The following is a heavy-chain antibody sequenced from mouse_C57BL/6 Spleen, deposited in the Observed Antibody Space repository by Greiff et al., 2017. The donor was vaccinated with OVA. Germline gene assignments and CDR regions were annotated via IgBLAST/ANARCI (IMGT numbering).Heavy chain of an antibody. CDR1: GYTFTSYW. D-gene: IGHD2-2*01. V-gene: IGHV1-52*01. Sequence: QVQLQQPGAELVRPGSSVKLSCKASGYTFTSYWMHWVKQRPIQGLEWIGNIDPSDSETHYNQKFKDKATLTVDKSSSTAYMQLSSLTSEDSAVYYCARSTNDGYDLYYFDYWGQGTTLTVSS. CDR3: ARSTNDGYDLYYFDY. J-gene: IGHJ2*01. CDR2: IDPSDSET.